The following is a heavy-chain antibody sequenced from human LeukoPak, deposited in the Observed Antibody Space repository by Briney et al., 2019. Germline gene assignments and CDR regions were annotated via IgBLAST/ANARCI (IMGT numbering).Heavy chain of an antibody. CDR3: ARDDWFDP. CDR2: INPNSGGT. V-gene: IGHV1-2*06. CDR1: GYTFTGYY. J-gene: IGHJ5*02. Sequence: ASVKVSCKASGYTFTGYYMHWVRQAPGQGLEWMGRINPNSGGTNYAQKFQGRVTITRDTSASTAYMELSSLRSEDTAVYYCARDDWFDPWGQGTLVTVSS.